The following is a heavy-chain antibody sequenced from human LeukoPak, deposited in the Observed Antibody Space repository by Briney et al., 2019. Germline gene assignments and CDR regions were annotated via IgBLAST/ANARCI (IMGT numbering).Heavy chain of an antibody. D-gene: IGHD6-13*01. CDR3: ARHRGIAAAPGWFDP. CDR1: GGSFSGYY. J-gene: IGHJ5*02. CDR2: IIHSGRA. Sequence: SETLSLTCAVYGGSFSGYYWTWIRQPPGKGLEWIGEIIHSGRANYSPSLQSRMTLTVDTSKNHFSLKLTSVTAADTAVYYCARHRGIAAAPGWFDPWGQGTLVTVSS. V-gene: IGHV4-34*12.